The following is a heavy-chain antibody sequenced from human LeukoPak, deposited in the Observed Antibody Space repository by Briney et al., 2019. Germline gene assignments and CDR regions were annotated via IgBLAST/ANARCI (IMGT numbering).Heavy chain of an antibody. J-gene: IGHJ4*02. CDR1: GGSISSSSYY. Sequence: SETLSLTCTVSGGSISSSSYYWGWIRQPPGKGLEWIGMIHYSGRTYYNTSLMSRVTISVDTSKDQFSLKLTSVSAADTAVYYCARLPIYSSGWQADFWGQGTLVTVSS. CDR2: IHYSGRT. CDR3: ARLPIYSSGWQADF. V-gene: IGHV4-39*01. D-gene: IGHD6-19*01.